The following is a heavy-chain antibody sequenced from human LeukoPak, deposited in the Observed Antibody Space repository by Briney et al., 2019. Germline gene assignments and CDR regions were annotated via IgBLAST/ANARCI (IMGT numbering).Heavy chain of an antibody. Sequence: SETLSLTCTVSGYPISSGYYWGWIRQPPGKGLEWITTFYHGGSTYYNPSLKSRVSISVDTFNNQFSLNLSSVTAADTAVYYCARDQTYSGSGIYTYFDYWGQGILVTVST. CDR3: ARDQTYSGSGIYTYFDY. V-gene: IGHV4-38-2*02. CDR1: GYPISSGYY. J-gene: IGHJ4*02. D-gene: IGHD3-10*01. CDR2: FYHGGST.